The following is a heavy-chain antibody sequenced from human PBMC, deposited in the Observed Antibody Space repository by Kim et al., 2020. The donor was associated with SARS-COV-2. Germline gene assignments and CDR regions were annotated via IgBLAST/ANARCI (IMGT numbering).Heavy chain of an antibody. J-gene: IGHJ6*02. Sequence: GGSLRLSCAASGFTFYSYGMHWVRQAPGKGLEWVSYMSTSSSMVYYADSVRGRFTISRDNAKTSVYLQMNSLRDEDTAVYYCARDRSTLIGGMDPWGQGT. CDR2: MSTSSSMV. CDR1: GFTFYSYG. CDR3: ARDRSTLIGGMDP. V-gene: IGHV3-48*02.